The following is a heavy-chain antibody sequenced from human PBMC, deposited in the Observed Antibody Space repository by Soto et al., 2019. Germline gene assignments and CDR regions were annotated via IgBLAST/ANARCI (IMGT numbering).Heavy chain of an antibody. D-gene: IGHD6-19*01. CDR2: ISYDGSNK. Sequence: SLSLSCAASGFTFSSYAMHWVRQAPGKGLEWVAVISYDGSNKYYADSVKGRFTISRDNSKNTLYLQMNSLRAEDTAVYYCARSRWDSSGYLDYWGQGTLVTVSS. CDR3: ARSRWDSSGYLDY. CDR1: GFTFSSYA. J-gene: IGHJ4*02. V-gene: IGHV3-30-3*01.